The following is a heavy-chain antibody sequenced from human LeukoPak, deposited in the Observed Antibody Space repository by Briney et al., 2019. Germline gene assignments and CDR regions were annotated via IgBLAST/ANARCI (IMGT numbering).Heavy chain of an antibody. V-gene: IGHV3-11*01. CDR3: ARDVGIAARQDWFDP. CDR2: ISSSGSTI. Sequence: GGSLRLSCAASGFTFSDYYMSWIRQAPGKGLEWVSYISSSGSTIYYADSVKGRFTISRDNAKNSLYLQVNSLRAEDTAVYYCARDVGIAARQDWFDPWGQGTLVTVSS. CDR1: GFTFSDYY. J-gene: IGHJ5*02. D-gene: IGHD6-6*01.